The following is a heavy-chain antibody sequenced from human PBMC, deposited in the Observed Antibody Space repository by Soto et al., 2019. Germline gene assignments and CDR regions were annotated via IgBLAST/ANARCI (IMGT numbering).Heavy chain of an antibody. D-gene: IGHD2-2*01. CDR3: ARDSRTGCSSTDCYMS. Sequence: PSETLSLTCAVSGDSISIGAWCSCVRQSPGKGLQWIGEIYHSGNTRNNPSLKSRVTMSVDKSNNQFSLNLMSVTAADTATYYCARDSRTGCSSTDCYMSWGRGILVTVSS. J-gene: IGHJ5*02. CDR1: GDSISIGAW. V-gene: IGHV4-4*02. CDR2: IYHSGNT.